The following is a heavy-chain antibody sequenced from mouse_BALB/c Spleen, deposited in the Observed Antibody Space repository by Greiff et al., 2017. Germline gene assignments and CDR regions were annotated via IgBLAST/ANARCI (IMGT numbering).Heavy chain of an antibody. V-gene: IGHV5-17*02. CDR3: ARFSYGNYAMDY. D-gene: IGHD2-10*02. CDR2: ISSGSSTI. CDR1: GFTFSSFG. J-gene: IGHJ4*01. Sequence: DVKLVESGGGLVQPGGSRKLSCAASGFTFSSFGMHWVRQAPEKGLEWVAYISSGSSTIYYADTVKGRFTISRDNPKNTLFLQMTSLRSEDTAMYYCARFSYGNYAMDYWGQGTSDTVSS.